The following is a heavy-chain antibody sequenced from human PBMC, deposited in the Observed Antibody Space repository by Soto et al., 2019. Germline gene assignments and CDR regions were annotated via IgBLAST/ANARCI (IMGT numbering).Heavy chain of an antibody. Sequence: SETLSLTCAVSGGSISSGGYSWSWIRQPPGKGLEWIGYIYHSGSTYYNPSLKSRVTISVDRSKNQFSLKLSSVTAADTAVYYCARGIAAATNWFDPWGQGTLVTVSS. V-gene: IGHV4-30-2*01. CDR1: GGSISSGGYS. CDR3: ARGIAAATNWFDP. J-gene: IGHJ5*02. CDR2: IYHSGST. D-gene: IGHD6-13*01.